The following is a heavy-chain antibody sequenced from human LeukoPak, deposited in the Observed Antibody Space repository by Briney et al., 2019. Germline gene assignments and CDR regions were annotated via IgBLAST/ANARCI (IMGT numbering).Heavy chain of an antibody. V-gene: IGHV3-23*01. CDR3: ASLYCSSTSCYGFGAFDI. CDR1: GFTFSSYA. CDR2: ISGSGGST. J-gene: IGHJ3*02. D-gene: IGHD2-2*01. Sequence: GGSLRLSCAASGFTFSSYAMSWVRQAPGKGLEWVSAISGSGGSTYYADSVKGRFTISRDNSKNTLYLQANSLRAEDTAVYYCASLYCSSTSCYGFGAFDIWGQGTMVTVSS.